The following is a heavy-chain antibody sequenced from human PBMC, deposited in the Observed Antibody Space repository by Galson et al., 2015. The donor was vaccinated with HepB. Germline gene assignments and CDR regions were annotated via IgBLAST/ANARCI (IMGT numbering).Heavy chain of an antibody. Sequence: SLRLSCAASGFTFSDYYMSWIRQAPGKGLDWVSDITSSISYTNYADSVKGPFTISRDNAKNTLYLQMNSLRAEDTAVYYCTRDAVDGFDNWGQGTMVTVSS. CDR3: TRDAVDGFDN. V-gene: IGHV3-11*06. J-gene: IGHJ3*02. CDR2: ITSSISYT. CDR1: GFTFSDYY.